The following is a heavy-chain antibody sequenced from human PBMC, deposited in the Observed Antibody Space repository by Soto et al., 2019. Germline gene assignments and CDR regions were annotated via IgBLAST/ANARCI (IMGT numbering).Heavy chain of an antibody. CDR3: ARGRDGSSYRYYYYGMDV. CDR2: IIPILGIA. CDR1: GGTFSSYT. V-gene: IGHV1-69*02. D-gene: IGHD1-26*01. J-gene: IGHJ6*02. Sequence: SVKVSCKASGGTFSSYTISWVRQAPGQGLEWMGRIIPILGIANYAQKLQGRVTMTTDTSTSTAYMELRSLRSDDTAVYYCARGRDGSSYRYYYYGMDVWGQGTTVTVSS.